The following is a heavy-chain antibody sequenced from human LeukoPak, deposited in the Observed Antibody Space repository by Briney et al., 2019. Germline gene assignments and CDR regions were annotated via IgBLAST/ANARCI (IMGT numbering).Heavy chain of an antibody. Sequence: PGGSLRLSCAPSGFTFSSYGMHWVRQAPGKGLEWVAFIRYDGSYQYYADSVKGRFTISRDNSKNTLYLQMNSLRAEDTAVYYCAKGRSYSSEIDYWGQGTLVTVSS. CDR3: AKGRSYSSEIDY. CDR1: GFTFSSYG. CDR2: IRYDGSYQ. V-gene: IGHV3-30*02. J-gene: IGHJ4*02. D-gene: IGHD6-25*01.